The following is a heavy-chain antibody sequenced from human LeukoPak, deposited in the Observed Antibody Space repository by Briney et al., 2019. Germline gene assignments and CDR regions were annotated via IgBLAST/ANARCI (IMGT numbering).Heavy chain of an antibody. V-gene: IGHV1-2*04. Sequence: ASVKVSCKASGYTFTGHYVHWVRQAPGQGLEWMGWINPKSGDTKYAQNFQGWVTMTRDTSISTAYVEPSRLRSDDTAVYYCARESAARPKHFDYWGQGTLVTVPS. J-gene: IGHJ4*02. CDR2: INPKSGDT. D-gene: IGHD6-6*01. CDR1: GYTFTGHY. CDR3: ARESAARPKHFDY.